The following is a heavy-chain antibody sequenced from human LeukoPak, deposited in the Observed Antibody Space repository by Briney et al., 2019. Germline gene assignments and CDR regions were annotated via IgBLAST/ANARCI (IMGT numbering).Heavy chain of an antibody. CDR2: IYYTGSA. V-gene: IGHV4-59*01. D-gene: IGHD2-15*01. Sequence: SETLSHTCAVSGVSINNYYWSWIRHPPGKGLEWIGNIYYTGSATHNPSLKSRVTISVDTSKNQFSLSLSSVTAADTAVYYCARDMGLVAASEYFQQWGQGTLVTVSS. CDR1: GVSINNYY. CDR3: ARDMGLVAASEYFQQ. J-gene: IGHJ1*01.